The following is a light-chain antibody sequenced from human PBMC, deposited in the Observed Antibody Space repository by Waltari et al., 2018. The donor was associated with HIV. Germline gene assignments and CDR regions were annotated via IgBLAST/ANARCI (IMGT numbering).Light chain of an antibody. J-gene: IGLJ2*01. Sequence: QSALIQPASVSGSPGQSITISCTGSNSDIVHGRVSWYQHRSGEAPKLLIFGVHKRAPGSSPRFAAAKSGHTASLTISQLLLDDEAHYYCTSYSTSSNRVVFGGGTQVTLL. CDR1: NSDIVHGR. CDR2: GVH. CDR3: TSYSTSSNRVV. V-gene: IGLV2-14*01.